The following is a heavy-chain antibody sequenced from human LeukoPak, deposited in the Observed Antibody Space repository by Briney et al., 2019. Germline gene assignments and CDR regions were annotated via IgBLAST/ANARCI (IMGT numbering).Heavy chain of an antibody. CDR3: AGIGYCTNGVCYSGYYYYYMDV. CDR1: GGSISSYY. CDR2: IYYSGST. J-gene: IGHJ6*03. D-gene: IGHD2-8*01. Sequence: PSETLSLTCTVSGGSISSYYWSWIRQPPGKGLEWIGYIYYSGSTNYNPSLKSRVTISVDTSKNQFSLKLSSVTAADTAVYYCAGIGYCTNGVCYSGYYYYYMDVWGKGTTVTVSS. V-gene: IGHV4-59*08.